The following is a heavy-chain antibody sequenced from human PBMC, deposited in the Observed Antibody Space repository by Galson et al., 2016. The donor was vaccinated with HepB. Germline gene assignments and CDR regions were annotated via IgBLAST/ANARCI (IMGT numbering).Heavy chain of an antibody. CDR2: ISTFNGKT. J-gene: IGHJ6*03. Sequence: SVKVSCKASGYMFISYGISWVRQAPGQGLEWMGWISTFNGKTDFARKFQGRVTMTTDTSTNTALMDLRSLRSDDTAVYYCARGVGGVGDYSEGYYYHYSMDVWGTGTTVTVTS. CDR3: ARGVGGVGDYSEGYYYHYSMDV. CDR1: GYMFISYG. V-gene: IGHV1-18*04. D-gene: IGHD3-16*01.